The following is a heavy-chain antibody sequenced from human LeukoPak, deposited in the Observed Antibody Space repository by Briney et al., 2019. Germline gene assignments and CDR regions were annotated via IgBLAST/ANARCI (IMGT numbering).Heavy chain of an antibody. Sequence: SETLSLTCTVSGGSISSYYWSWIRQPPGKGLEWIEYIYTSGSTNYNPSLKSRVTISVDTSKNQFSLKLSSVTAADTAVYYCARQGYPGIVGAYFDYWGQGTLVTVSS. D-gene: IGHD1-26*01. J-gene: IGHJ4*02. CDR2: IYTSGST. V-gene: IGHV4-4*09. CDR3: ARQGYPGIVGAYFDY. CDR1: GGSISSYY.